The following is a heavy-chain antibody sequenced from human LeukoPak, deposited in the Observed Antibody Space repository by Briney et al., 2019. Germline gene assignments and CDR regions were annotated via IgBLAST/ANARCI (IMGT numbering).Heavy chain of an antibody. Sequence: QPGRSLILSCAASGFTFSSYGMHWVRQAPGKGLEWVAVISYDGSNKFYADSVRGRFTISRDNSKDTLYLQMSSLRAEDTAVYYCAKTSSGYYFDSWGQGTLVTVSS. CDR3: AKTSSGYYFDS. CDR2: ISYDGSNK. D-gene: IGHD3-22*01. CDR1: GFTFSSYG. J-gene: IGHJ4*02. V-gene: IGHV3-30*18.